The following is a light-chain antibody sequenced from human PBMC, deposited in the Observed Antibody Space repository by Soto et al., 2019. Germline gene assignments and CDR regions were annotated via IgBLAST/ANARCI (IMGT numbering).Light chain of an antibody. Sequence: DIQMTQSPSSLSAFVGDSVTVTCRASQPIGTSLHWYQQRAGTAPKVLISAATKLQSGVPSRFSGRGSGTDFTLTISNLQPEDYETYFCQQGYNTFWTFGRGTKVDIK. V-gene: IGKV1-39*01. J-gene: IGKJ1*01. CDR3: QQGYNTFWT. CDR2: AAT. CDR1: QPIGTS.